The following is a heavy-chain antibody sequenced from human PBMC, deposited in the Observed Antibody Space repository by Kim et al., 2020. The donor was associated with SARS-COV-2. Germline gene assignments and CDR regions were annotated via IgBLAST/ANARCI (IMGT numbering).Heavy chain of an antibody. Sequence: KGRFTISRDNSKNTLYLQMNSLRAEDTAVYYCAKMSDGYGGVYKRYYFDYWGQGTLVTVSS. D-gene: IGHD2-8*02. J-gene: IGHJ4*02. CDR3: AKMSDGYGGVYKRYYFDY. V-gene: IGHV3-23*01.